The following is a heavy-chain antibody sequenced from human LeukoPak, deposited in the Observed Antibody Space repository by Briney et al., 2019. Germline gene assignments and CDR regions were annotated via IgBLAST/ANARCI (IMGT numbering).Heavy chain of an antibody. CDR2: ISYDGSNK. Sequence: GGSLRLSCAASGFTFSSYGMHWVRQAPGKGLEWVAVISYDGSNKYYADSVKGRFTISRDNSKNTLYLQMNSLRAEDTAVYYCAKGTYNYGSTESTGSWYFDLWGRGTLVTVSS. V-gene: IGHV3-30*18. D-gene: IGHD3-10*01. CDR1: GFTFSSYG. CDR3: AKGTYNYGSTESTGSWYFDL. J-gene: IGHJ2*01.